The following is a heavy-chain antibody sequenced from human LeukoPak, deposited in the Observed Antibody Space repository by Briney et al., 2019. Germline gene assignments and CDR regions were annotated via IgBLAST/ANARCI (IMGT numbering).Heavy chain of an antibody. CDR2: MNPRTGDT. CDR1: GYSFTIFD. Sequence: ASVKVSCKTSGYSFTIFDINWVRQAPGQGLEFVGWMNPRTGDTVYAQKFQGRVTMTRDASIGTAYMELSRLTSEDTAVYYCAKGAIFGGAPRGXXXDVWGQGTTVTVSS. CDR3: AKGAIFGGAPRGXXXDV. V-gene: IGHV1-8*01. D-gene: IGHD3-3*01. J-gene: IGHJ6*02.